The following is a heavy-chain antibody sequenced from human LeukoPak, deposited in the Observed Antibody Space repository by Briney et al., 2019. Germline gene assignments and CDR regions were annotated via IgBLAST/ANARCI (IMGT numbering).Heavy chain of an antibody. CDR1: LYTFTSYG. CDR2: ISADNGNT. V-gene: IGHV1-18*01. CDR3: ARDRCRGGSCAFDY. J-gene: IGHJ4*02. D-gene: IGHD2-15*01. Sequence: ASVKVSSKASLYTFTSYGINWGRQTPGQGPEWMGWISADNGNTNYAQTLQGRVTKTTDTSTSTAYMELRSLRSDDTAVYYCARDRCRGGSCAFDYWGQGTLVTVSS.